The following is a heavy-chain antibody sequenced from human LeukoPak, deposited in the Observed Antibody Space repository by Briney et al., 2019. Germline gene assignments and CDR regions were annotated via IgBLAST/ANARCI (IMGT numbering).Heavy chain of an antibody. CDR1: GFTFDDYA. Sequence: PGGPLRLSCAASGFTFDDYAMHWVRQAPGKGLEWVSGISWNSGSIGYADSVRGRFTISRDNAKNSLYLQMNSLRAEDTALYYCAKDGGGDYYDSSGYYYWGQGTLVTVSS. J-gene: IGHJ4*02. CDR2: ISWNSGSI. D-gene: IGHD3-22*01. CDR3: AKDGGGDYYDSSGYYY. V-gene: IGHV3-9*01.